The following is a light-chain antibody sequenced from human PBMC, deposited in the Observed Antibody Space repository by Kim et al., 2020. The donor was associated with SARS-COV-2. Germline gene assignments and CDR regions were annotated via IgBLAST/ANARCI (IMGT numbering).Light chain of an antibody. Sequence: QAGLTQSPSVSKGLRQTATLTCTGNSNNVGNHGAAWLQQHQGHPPKLLFYRNNSRPSGISERLSASRSGNTASLTITGLQPEDEADYYCSTWDNSLRVVVFGGGTQLTVL. CDR1: SNNVGNHG. V-gene: IGLV10-54*01. CDR3: STWDNSLRVVV. J-gene: IGLJ2*01. CDR2: RNN.